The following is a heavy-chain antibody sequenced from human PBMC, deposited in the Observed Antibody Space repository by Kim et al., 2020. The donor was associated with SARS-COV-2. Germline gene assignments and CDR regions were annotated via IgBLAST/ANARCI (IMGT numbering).Heavy chain of an antibody. CDR2: ISSSSSTI. J-gene: IGHJ6*02. D-gene: IGHD3-9*01. V-gene: IGHV3-48*02. CDR1: GFTFSSYS. Sequence: GGSLRLSCAASGFTFSSYSMNWVRQAPGKGLEWVSYISSSSSTIYYADSVKGRFTISRDNAKNSLYLQMNSLRDEDTAVYYCARDAFYDILTALVPMDVWGQGTTVTVSS. CDR3: ARDAFYDILTALVPMDV.